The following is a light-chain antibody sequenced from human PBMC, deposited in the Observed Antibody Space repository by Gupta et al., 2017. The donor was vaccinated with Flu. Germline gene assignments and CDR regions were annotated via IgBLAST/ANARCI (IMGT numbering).Light chain of an antibody. CDR1: QSVSSN. V-gene: IGKV3-15*01. Sequence: DIVMTQSPVTLSVSPGERVTLSCRASQSVSSNLAWYQQKPGQAPRLLIYGASTRATGIPARFSGSGSGTEFTLTISSLQSEDFEVYYCQQYYNWPLTFGGGTKVEIK. CDR3: QQYYNWPLT. J-gene: IGKJ4*01. CDR2: GAS.